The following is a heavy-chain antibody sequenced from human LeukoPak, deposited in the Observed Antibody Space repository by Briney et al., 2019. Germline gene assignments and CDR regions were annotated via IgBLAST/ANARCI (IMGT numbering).Heavy chain of an antibody. CDR1: GFTFSSYA. J-gene: IGHJ3*02. CDR3: ARDPPSLDAFDI. V-gene: IGHV3-30-3*01. CDR2: ISYDGSNK. Sequence: GRSLRLSCAASGFTFSSYAMHWVRQAPGKGLEWVAVISYDGSNKYYADSVKVRFTISRDNSKNTLYLQMNSLRAEDTAVYYCARDPPSLDAFDIWGQGTVVTVSS. D-gene: IGHD1-26*01.